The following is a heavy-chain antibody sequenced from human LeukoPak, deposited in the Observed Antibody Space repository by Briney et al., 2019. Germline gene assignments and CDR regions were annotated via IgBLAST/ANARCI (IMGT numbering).Heavy chain of an antibody. V-gene: IGHV4-34*01. CDR2: INHSGST. CDR1: GGSFSGYY. D-gene: IGHD6-19*01. J-gene: IGHJ4*02. CDR3: AAGIAVARPHGGRSYYFDY. Sequence: SETLSLTCAVYGGSFSGYYWSWIRQPPGKGLEWIGEINHSGSTNYNPSLKSRVTISVDTSKNQFSLKLSSVTAADTAVYYCAAGIAVARPHGGRSYYFDYWGQGTLVTVSS.